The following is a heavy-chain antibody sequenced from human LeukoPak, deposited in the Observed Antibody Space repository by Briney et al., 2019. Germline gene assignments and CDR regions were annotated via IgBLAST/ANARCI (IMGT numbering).Heavy chain of an antibody. CDR3: ARGQSSSGSYAFDI. Sequence: SETLSLTCAVYVGSFSGYYWSWIRQSPGKGLEWIGEINHSGSTNYNPSLKSRVTISVDASKNQFSLKLSSVTAADTAVYYCARGQSSSGSYAFDIWGQRTMVTVSS. CDR2: INHSGST. CDR1: VGSFSGYY. J-gene: IGHJ3*02. V-gene: IGHV4-34*01. D-gene: IGHD3-22*01.